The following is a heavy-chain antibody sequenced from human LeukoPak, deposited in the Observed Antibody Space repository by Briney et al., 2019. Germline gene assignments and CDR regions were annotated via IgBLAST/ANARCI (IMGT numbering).Heavy chain of an antibody. D-gene: IGHD3-22*01. J-gene: IGHJ4*02. V-gene: IGHV4-39*01. CDR1: GDSISSSSYY. Sequence: NSSETLSLTCTVSGDSISSSSYYWGWIRQASGKGLEWIGSIYYSGNTYYNPSLKSRVTISVDTSKKQLSPKLSSVTAADTAVYYCARRDYYDSSAYYYAYWGQGTLVTVSS. CDR3: ARRDYYDSSAYYYAY. CDR2: IYYSGNT.